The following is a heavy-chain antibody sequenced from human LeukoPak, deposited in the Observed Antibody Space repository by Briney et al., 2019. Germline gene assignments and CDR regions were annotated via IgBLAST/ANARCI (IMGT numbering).Heavy chain of an antibody. CDR1: GFTFSDYS. J-gene: IGHJ4*02. V-gene: IGHV3-21*01. CDR3: ARDRANIVVVSASEY. CDR2: ITSSGTYI. Sequence: GGSLRLSCAASGFTFSDYSMNWVRQAPGKGLEWVSSITSSGTYIYYADSVKGRFTISRDNAKNSLYLQMNGLRTEDTAVYYCARDRANIVVVSASEYWGQGTLVTVSS. D-gene: IGHD2-21*01.